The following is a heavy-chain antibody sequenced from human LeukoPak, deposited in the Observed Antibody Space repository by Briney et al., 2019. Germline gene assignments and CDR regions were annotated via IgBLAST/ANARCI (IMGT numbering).Heavy chain of an antibody. Sequence: PGGSLRLSCAASGFTFSSYGMHWVRQAPGKGPEWVAVIWYDGSNKYYADSVKGRFTISRDNSKNTLYLQTNSLRAEDTAVYYCARDFVTDYYYGMDVWGQGTTVTVSS. D-gene: IGHD4-11*01. CDR2: IWYDGSNK. V-gene: IGHV3-33*01. J-gene: IGHJ6*02. CDR1: GFTFSSYG. CDR3: ARDFVTDYYYGMDV.